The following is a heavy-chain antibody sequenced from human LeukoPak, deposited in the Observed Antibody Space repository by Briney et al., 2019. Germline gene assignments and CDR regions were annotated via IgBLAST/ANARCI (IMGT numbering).Heavy chain of an antibody. CDR1: GFTFSPFE. CDR2: ISGRDSTT. CDR3: AKDTGSGYDYFSYYFDY. D-gene: IGHD5-12*01. V-gene: IGHV3-48*03. Sequence: GGSLRLSCATSGFTFSPFEMNWVRQAPGKGLEWISYISGRDSTTYYADSVKGRFTISRDNSKNTVNLQMNSLRAEDTAVYYCAKDTGSGYDYFSYYFDYWGQGTLVTVSS. J-gene: IGHJ4*02.